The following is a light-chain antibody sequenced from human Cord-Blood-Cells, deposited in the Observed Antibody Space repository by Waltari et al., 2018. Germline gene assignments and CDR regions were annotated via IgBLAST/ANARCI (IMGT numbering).Light chain of an antibody. CDR2: EGS. CDR3: SSYTSSSTYVV. CDR1: SSDVGSYNL. Sequence: QSALTQPASVSGSPGQSITISCTGTSSDVGSYNLVPWYQQHPGKAPKLMIYEGSKRPSGVSNRFSGSKSGNTASLTISGLQAEDEADYYCSSYTSSSTYVVFGGGTKLTVL. J-gene: IGLJ2*01. V-gene: IGLV2-14*02.